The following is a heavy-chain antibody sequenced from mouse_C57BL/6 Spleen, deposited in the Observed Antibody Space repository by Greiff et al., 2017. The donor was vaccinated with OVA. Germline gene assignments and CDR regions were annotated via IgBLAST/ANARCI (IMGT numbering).Heavy chain of an antibody. Sequence: VQLQQPGAELVKPGASVKLSCKASGYTFTSYWMHWVKQRPGQGLEWIGMIHPNSGSTNYNQKFKGKSTLTVDKSSSTAYMQLSSLTSEDSAVYYCARRYYYGSSPWFAYWGQGTLVTVSA. J-gene: IGHJ3*01. D-gene: IGHD1-1*01. V-gene: IGHV1-64*01. CDR2: IHPNSGST. CDR3: ARRYYYGSSPWFAY. CDR1: GYTFTSYW.